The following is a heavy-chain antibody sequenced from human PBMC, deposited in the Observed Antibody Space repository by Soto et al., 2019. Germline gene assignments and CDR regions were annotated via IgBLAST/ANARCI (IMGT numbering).Heavy chain of an antibody. CDR3: ARGSRKQQLVRGYYYYYMDV. CDR2: INHSGST. D-gene: IGHD6-13*01. Sequence: SETLSLTCAVYGGSFSGYYWSWIRKPPGKGLEWIGEINHSGSTNYNPSLKSRVTISVDTSKNQFSLKLSSVTAADTAVYYCARGSRKQQLVRGYYYYYMDVWGKGTTVTVSS. J-gene: IGHJ6*03. V-gene: IGHV4-34*01. CDR1: GGSFSGYY.